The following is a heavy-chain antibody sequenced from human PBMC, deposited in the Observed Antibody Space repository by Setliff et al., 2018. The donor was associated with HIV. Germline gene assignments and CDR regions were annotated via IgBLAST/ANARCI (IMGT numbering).Heavy chain of an antibody. V-gene: IGHV4-34*01. J-gene: IGHJ4*02. D-gene: IGHD6-13*01. Sequence: SETLSLTCAVYGGSLSGHFWRWNRQPPGKGLAWIGDINRSGSTNYNSSLKSRVTMSVDTSKRQFSLKLASVTAADTAIYYCARQSTMAAAAFYYWGQGTLFTV. CDR2: INRSGST. CDR1: GGSLSGHF. CDR3: ARQSTMAAAAFYY.